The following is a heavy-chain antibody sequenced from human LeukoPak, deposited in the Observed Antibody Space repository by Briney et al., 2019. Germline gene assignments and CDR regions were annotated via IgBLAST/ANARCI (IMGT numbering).Heavy chain of an antibody. CDR2: ISYDGIIK. J-gene: IGHJ4*02. CDR3: AKEYIQVRGELLGADY. V-gene: IGHV3-30*18. Sequence: PGTSLRLSCAASGFTFSNYGMHWVRQAPGKGLEWVAVISYDGIIKNYADSVKGRSTISRDNSKNTVHLQMNSLRAEDTAVYYCAKEYIQVRGELLGADYWGQGTLVTVSS. D-gene: IGHD1-7*01. CDR1: GFTFSNYG.